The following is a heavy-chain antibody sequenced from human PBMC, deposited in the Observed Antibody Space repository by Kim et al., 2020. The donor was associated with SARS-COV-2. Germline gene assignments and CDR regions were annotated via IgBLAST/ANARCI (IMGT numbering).Heavy chain of an antibody. CDR2: ISGSGGST. J-gene: IGHJ4*02. CDR3: AKDLLQTYDFWSGYPDY. D-gene: IGHD3-3*01. CDR1: GFTFSSYA. Sequence: GGSLRLSCAASGFTFSSYAMSWVRQAPGKGLEWVSAISGSGGSTYYADSVKGRFTISRDNSKNTLYLQMNSLRAEDTAVYYCAKDLLQTYDFWSGYPDYWGQGTLVTVSS. V-gene: IGHV3-23*01.